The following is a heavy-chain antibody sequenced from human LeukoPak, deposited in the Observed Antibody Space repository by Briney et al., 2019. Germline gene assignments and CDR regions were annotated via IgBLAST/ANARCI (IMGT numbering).Heavy chain of an antibody. CDR1: GYTFTGYY. CDR2: INPNSGGT. D-gene: IGHD1-1*01. J-gene: IGHJ4*02. V-gene: IGHV1-2*02. Sequence: ASVKVSCKASGYTFTGYYMHWLRQAPGQGLEWMGWINPNSGGTNYAQKFQGRVTMTRDTSISTAYMELSRLRSDDTAVYYCARDSRNWSRFFTWDQGTLVAVSS. CDR3: ARDSRNWSRFFT.